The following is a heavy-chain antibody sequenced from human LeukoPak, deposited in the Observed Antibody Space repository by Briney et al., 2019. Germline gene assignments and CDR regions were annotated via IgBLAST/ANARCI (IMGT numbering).Heavy chain of an antibody. J-gene: IGHJ4*02. D-gene: IGHD4-11*01. Sequence: PGGSLRLSCVMSGLTFSGSGMHWVRQAPGKGLEWVSEISGSGGSTYYADSVKGRFTISRDNSKNTLFLQMNSLRDEDTAVYYCGRAKDYSSIWGQGTLVTVSS. CDR1: GLTFSGSG. V-gene: IGHV3-23*01. CDR3: GRAKDYSSI. CDR2: ISGSGGST.